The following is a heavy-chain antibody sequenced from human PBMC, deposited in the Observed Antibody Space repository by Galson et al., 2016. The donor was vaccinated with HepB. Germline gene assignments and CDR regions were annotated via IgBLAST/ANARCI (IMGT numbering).Heavy chain of an antibody. Sequence: SLRLSCAASGFAFSSHWMHWVRQDLGKGLVWVSRINSDGTISNYADSVKGRFTISRDNAKNTLYLQMNSLRAEDTAVYFCVRDHSVVTTTAYNWCDPWGRGTLVTVSS. CDR1: GFAFSSHW. J-gene: IGHJ5*02. V-gene: IGHV3-74*01. D-gene: IGHD4-23*01. CDR3: VRDHSVVTTTAYNWCDP. CDR2: INSDGTIS.